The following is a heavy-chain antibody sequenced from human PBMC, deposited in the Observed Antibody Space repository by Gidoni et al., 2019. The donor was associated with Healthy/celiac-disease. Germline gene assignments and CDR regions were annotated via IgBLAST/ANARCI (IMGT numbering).Heavy chain of an antibody. Sequence: QVQLVESGGGVVQPGRSLRLSCAASGFTFSSYGMHWVRQAPGKGLEGVAVIWYEGSNKYYADSVKGRFHNPRENSKKKLELQMNRLRAEETAVYFWGRDWEYCGGDCQGLFDYWGQGTLVTVSS. CDR2: IWYEGSNK. D-gene: IGHD2-21*02. CDR3: GRDWEYCGGDCQGLFDY. J-gene: IGHJ4*02. V-gene: IGHV3-33*01. CDR1: GFTFSSYG.